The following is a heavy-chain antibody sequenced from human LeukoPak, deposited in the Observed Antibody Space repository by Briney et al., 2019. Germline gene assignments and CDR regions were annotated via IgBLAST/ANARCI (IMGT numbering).Heavy chain of an antibody. J-gene: IGHJ6*02. Sequence: ASVKVSCKASGYTFTSYGISWVRQAPGQGLEWMGWISACNGNTNYAQKLQGRVTMTTDTSTSTAYMELRSLRSDDTAVYYCASAKGGSGYYYYYGMDVWGQGTTVTVSS. CDR3: ASAKGGSGYYYYYGMDV. V-gene: IGHV1-18*01. CDR2: ISACNGNT. D-gene: IGHD2-15*01. CDR1: GYTFTSYG.